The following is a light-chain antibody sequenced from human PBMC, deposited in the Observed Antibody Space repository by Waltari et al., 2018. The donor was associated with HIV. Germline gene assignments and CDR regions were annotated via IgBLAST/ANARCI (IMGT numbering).Light chain of an antibody. CDR3: SSYTRSDTVV. CDR1: TNDIGQYNY. V-gene: IGLV2-14*01. CDR2: ELN. J-gene: IGLJ2*01. Sequence: QSALTQPASVSGSPGQALTISCTGTTNDIGQYNYVSWSQQHPGKAPKLMIYELNNRPSGFADRFSASKSGNTASLTISGLQTDDDADYYCSSYTRSDTVVFGGGTKLTVL.